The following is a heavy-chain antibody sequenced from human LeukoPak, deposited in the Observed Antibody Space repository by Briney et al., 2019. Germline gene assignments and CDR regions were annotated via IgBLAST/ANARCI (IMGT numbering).Heavy chain of an antibody. CDR3: ARTLGYSSSWYPFDF. Sequence: GGSLRLSCAASGFILSSYTMNWARQAPGKGLEWVSYISSGGSTIYYADSVKGRFTISRDNAKNSLYLQMNSLRAEDTAVYYCARTLGYSSSWYPFDFWGQGTLVTVSS. CDR2: ISSGGSTI. D-gene: IGHD6-13*01. J-gene: IGHJ4*02. CDR1: GFILSSYT. V-gene: IGHV3-48*01.